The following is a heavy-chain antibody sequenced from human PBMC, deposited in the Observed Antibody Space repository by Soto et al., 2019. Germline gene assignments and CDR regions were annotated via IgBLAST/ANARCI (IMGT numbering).Heavy chain of an antibody. CDR2: ISSSSTI. D-gene: IGHD6-19*01. V-gene: IGHV3-48*01. J-gene: IGHJ4*02. CDR1: GFTFSTYS. Sequence: GGSLRLSCAASGFTFSTYSMNWVRQAPGKGLEWVSSISSSSTIYYADSVKGRLTISRDNVQNSLYLQMHSLRAEDTAVYYCARERGSGWTFDYWGQGTLVTVSS. CDR3: ARERGSGWTFDY.